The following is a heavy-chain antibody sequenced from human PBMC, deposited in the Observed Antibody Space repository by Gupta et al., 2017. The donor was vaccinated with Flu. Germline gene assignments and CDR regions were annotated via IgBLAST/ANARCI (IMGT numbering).Heavy chain of an antibody. CDR1: GFSPSTSGMR. V-gene: IGHV2-70*04. Sequence: QVTLKESGPALVKPTQTLTLTCTFSGFSPSTSGMRVSWIRQPPGKALEWLARIDWDDDKFYSTSLKTRLTISKDTSKNQVVLTMTNMDPVDTATYYCARHPVAGPVYYFDYWGQGTLVTVSS. CDR2: IDWDDDK. J-gene: IGHJ4*02. CDR3: ARHPVAGPVYYFDY. D-gene: IGHD6-19*01.